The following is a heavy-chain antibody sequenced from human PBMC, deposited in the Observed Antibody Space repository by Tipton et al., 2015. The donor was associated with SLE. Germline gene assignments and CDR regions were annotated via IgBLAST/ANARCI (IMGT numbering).Heavy chain of an antibody. CDR2: IYYSGST. Sequence: TLSLTCTVSGGSISSYYWSWIRQPPGKGLEWIGYIYYSGSTNYNPSLKSRVTISVDTSKNQFSLKLSSVTAADTAVYYCASTADYYDSSAQGAFDIWGHGTMGTVSS. V-gene: IGHV4-59*01. J-gene: IGHJ3*02. D-gene: IGHD3-22*01. CDR1: GGSISSYY. CDR3: ASTADYYDSSAQGAFDI.